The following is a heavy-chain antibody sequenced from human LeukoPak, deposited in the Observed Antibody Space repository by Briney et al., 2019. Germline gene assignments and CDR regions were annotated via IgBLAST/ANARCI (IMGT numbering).Heavy chain of an antibody. D-gene: IGHD4-23*01. CDR2: IYYSGST. CDR3: ARVGTTVVTTDFDY. CDR1: GGSISSYY. Sequence: SETLSLTCTVSGGSISSYYWSWIRQPPGKGLEWIGYIYYSGSTNYNPSLKSRVTISVDTSKNQFSLKLSSVTAADTAVYYCARVGTTVVTTDFDYWGQGTLVTASS. J-gene: IGHJ4*02. V-gene: IGHV4-59*01.